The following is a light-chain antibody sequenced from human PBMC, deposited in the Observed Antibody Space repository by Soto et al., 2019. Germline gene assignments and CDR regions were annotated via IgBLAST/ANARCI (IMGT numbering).Light chain of an antibody. CDR3: QQYGSSPRT. J-gene: IGKJ1*01. CDR1: HTISRY. CDR2: GAS. Sequence: IVLDPSAGTLSLSPVERTHLSCSARHTISRYLAWYQQKPGQGPRLLIYGASSRATGTPDRFSGSGSGTDFTLTINRLEPEDFALYYCQQYGSSPRTVGQGTKADI. V-gene: IGKV3-20*01.